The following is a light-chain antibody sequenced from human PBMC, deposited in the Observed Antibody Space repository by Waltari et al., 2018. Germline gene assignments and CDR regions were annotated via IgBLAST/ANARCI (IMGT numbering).Light chain of an antibody. CDR3: CSFAGRGFSVI. Sequence: SALTQPAPVSGSPGQSITIPCTGTSSDVGKYTLVSWYQQHPGEVPKLMIYEVTKRPSGVSDRFSGSKSGNTASLTISGLQAEDEADYFCCSFAGRGFSVIFGGGTKLTVL. J-gene: IGLJ2*01. CDR2: EVT. V-gene: IGLV2-23*02. CDR1: SSDVGKYTL.